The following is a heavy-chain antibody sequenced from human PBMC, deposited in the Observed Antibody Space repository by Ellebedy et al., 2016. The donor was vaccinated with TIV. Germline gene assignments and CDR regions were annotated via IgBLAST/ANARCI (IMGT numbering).Heavy chain of an antibody. CDR1: GFTFSSYS. CDR3: ARPIGYCSSTSCSGGYFDL. D-gene: IGHD2-2*01. CDR2: ISSSSSYI. J-gene: IGHJ2*01. V-gene: IGHV3-21*01. Sequence: GESLKISXAASGFTFSSYSMNWVRQAPGKGLEWVSSISSSSSYIYYADSVKGRFTISRDNAKNSLYLQMNSLRAEDTAVYYCARPIGYCSSTSCSGGYFDLWGRGTLVTVSS.